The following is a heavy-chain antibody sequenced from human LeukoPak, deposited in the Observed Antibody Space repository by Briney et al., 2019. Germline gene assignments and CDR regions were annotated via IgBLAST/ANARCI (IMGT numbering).Heavy chain of an antibody. CDR1: GFTFSSYA. D-gene: IGHD6-13*01. J-gene: IGHJ4*02. V-gene: IGHV3-23*01. Sequence: PGGSLRLSCAASGFTFSSYAMSWVRQAPGKGLEWVSAISGRGGSPYYADSVKGRFTLSRDNSKNTPYLQMNSLRAEDTAIYFCAKGSDTSSWLLDFWGQGTLVTVSS. CDR3: AKGSDTSSWLLDF. CDR2: ISGRGGSP.